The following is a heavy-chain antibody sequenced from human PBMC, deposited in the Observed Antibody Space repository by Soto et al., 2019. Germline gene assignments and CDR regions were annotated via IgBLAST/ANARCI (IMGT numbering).Heavy chain of an antibody. CDR1: GFNFNTYW. Sequence: EVQLVESGGGSVQPGGSLRLSCTASGFNFNTYWMHWVRQAPGKGLMWVSRIDSDGRGTSYADSVKGRFTISRDNANSTLYLYMNNVRVEDTAIYYCARDSYSGKSSGSYWGRGTLVTVSS. CDR2: IDSDGRGT. D-gene: IGHD1-26*01. J-gene: IGHJ4*02. CDR3: ARDSYSGKSSGSY. V-gene: IGHV3-74*01.